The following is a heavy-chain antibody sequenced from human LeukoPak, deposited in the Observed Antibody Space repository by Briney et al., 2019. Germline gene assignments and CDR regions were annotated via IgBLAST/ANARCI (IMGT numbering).Heavy chain of an antibody. V-gene: IGHV3-74*01. CDR2: INSDGSST. J-gene: IGHJ6*03. D-gene: IGHD6-19*01. Sequence: PGGSLRLSCAASGFTFSSYSMNWVRQAPGKGLVRVSRINSDGSSTSYADSVKGRFTISRDNAKNTLYLQMNSLRAEDTAVYYCARGLAQGIAVAGSLYYYYYMDVWGKGTTVTVSS. CDR1: GFTFSSYS. CDR3: ARGLAQGIAVAGSLYYYYYMDV.